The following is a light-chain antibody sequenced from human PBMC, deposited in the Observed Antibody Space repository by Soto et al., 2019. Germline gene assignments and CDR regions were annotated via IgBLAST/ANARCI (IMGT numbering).Light chain of an antibody. CDR1: QSISSW. J-gene: IGKJ1*01. CDR3: QQSYNTPRT. V-gene: IGKV1-39*01. CDR2: DAS. Sequence: GDRVTITFRASQSISSWLAWYKQKPGKAPKLLIYDASSLESGVPSRFSGSGSGTDFTLTISSLKIEDFETYYCQQSYNTPRTFGQGTKVDIK.